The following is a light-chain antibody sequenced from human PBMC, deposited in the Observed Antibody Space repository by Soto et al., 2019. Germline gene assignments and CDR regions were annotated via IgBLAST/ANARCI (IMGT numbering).Light chain of an antibody. CDR2: GAS. CDR3: QQAYSSTIT. Sequence: DIHVTQSPSSVSASVGHIFTITCRASQDIAGYLAWYQHKPGRTPELLIHGASRLQSGVPARLRGSGYGTDFTLSINSLKNEDFATYYCQQAYSSTITFGQGTRLEI. J-gene: IGKJ5*01. V-gene: IGKV1D-12*01. CDR1: QDIAGY.